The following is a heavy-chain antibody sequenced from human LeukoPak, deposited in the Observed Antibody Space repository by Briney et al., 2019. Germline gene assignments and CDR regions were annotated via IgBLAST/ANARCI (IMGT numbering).Heavy chain of an antibody. CDR3: AREALERGDAFDI. Sequence: PSETLSLTCTVSGGSISSGSYYWSWIRQPAGKGLEWIGRIYTSGSTNYNPSLKSRVTISVDTSKNQFSLKLSSVTAADTAVCYCAREALERGDAFDIWGQGTMVTVSS. D-gene: IGHD1-1*01. CDR1: GGSISSGSYY. CDR2: IYTSGST. J-gene: IGHJ3*02. V-gene: IGHV4-61*02.